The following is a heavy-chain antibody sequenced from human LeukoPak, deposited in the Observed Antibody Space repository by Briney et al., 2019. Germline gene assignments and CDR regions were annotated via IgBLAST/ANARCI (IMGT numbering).Heavy chain of an antibody. Sequence: GASVKVSCKASGYTFTSYYMHWVRQAPGQGLEWMGIINPSGGSTSYAQKFQGRVTMTRDTSTSTVYMELSSLRSDDTAAYYCAREGRLAVTANQLINYYYYYHGMDVWGQGTTVTVSS. CDR2: INPSGGST. D-gene: IGHD4-11*01. V-gene: IGHV1-46*01. CDR1: GYTFTSYY. CDR3: AREGRLAVTANQLINYYYYYHGMDV. J-gene: IGHJ6*02.